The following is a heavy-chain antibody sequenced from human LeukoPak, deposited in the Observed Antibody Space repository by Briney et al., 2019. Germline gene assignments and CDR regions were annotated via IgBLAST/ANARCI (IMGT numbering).Heavy chain of an antibody. CDR3: ARDQEGFDY. Sequence: ASVKVSCKASGYTFTSNYIHWVRQAPGQGLEWMGMIYPRDGSTSYAQKFQGRVTVTRDTSTSTVHMELSGLRPEDTAVYYCARDQEGFDYWGQGTLVTVSS. J-gene: IGHJ4*02. CDR1: GYTFTSNY. CDR2: IYPRDGST. V-gene: IGHV1-46*01.